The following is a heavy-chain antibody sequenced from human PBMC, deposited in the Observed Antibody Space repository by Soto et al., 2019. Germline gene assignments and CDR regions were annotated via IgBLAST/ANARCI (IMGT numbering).Heavy chain of an antibody. CDR3: ARVSGGYCRSTSPGGCSSSWNTIDY. D-gene: IGHD2-2*01. V-gene: IGHV1-46*01. CDR1: GYTFTSYY. Sequence: ASVKVSCKASGYTFTSYYMHWVRQAPGQGLEWMGIINPSGGSTSYAQKFQGRVTMTRDTSTSTVYMELSSLRSEDTAVYYCARVSGGYCRSTSPGGCSSSWNTIDYWGQGTLVTVSS. CDR2: INPSGGST. J-gene: IGHJ4*02.